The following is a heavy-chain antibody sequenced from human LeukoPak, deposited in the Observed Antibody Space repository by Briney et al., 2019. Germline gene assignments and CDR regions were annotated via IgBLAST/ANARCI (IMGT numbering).Heavy chain of an antibody. CDR1: GYTFSNYG. D-gene: IGHD6-13*01. CDR2: IIPIFGTA. J-gene: IGHJ4*02. V-gene: IGHV1-69*06. CDR3: ARSGAVSYSSSWWAY. Sequence: ASVKVSCKASGYTFSNYGISWVRQAPGQGLEWMGGIIPIFGTANYAQKFQGRVTITADKSTSTAYMELSSLRSEDTAVYYCARSGAVSYSSSWWAYWGQGTLVTVSS.